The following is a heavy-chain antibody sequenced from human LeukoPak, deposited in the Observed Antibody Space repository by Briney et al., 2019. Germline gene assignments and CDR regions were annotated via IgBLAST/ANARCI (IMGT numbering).Heavy chain of an antibody. D-gene: IGHD2-2*01. CDR2: ISYDGSDK. Sequence: GGSLRLSCAASGFTFSSYAMHWVRQAPGKGLGWVAVISYDGSDKYYADSVKGRFTISRDNSKNTLYLQMNSLRAEDTAVYYCASGRSAVVPAAIDYWGQGTLVTVSS. J-gene: IGHJ4*02. V-gene: IGHV3-30*04. CDR1: GFTFSSYA. CDR3: ASGRSAVVPAAIDY.